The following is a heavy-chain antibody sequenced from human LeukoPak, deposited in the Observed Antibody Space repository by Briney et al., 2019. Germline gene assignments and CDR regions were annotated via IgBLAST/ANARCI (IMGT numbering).Heavy chain of an antibody. J-gene: IGHJ4*02. CDR2: IIPNSGGT. CDR3: ARDYGWGNGPDY. V-gene: IGHV1-2*02. D-gene: IGHD3-10*01. Sequence: GASVKVPCKASGYTLTNYDINWVRQAPGQGLEWMGWIIPNSGGTNYAQKFQGRVTMTRDTSISTAYMELSRLRSDDTAVYYCARDYGWGNGPDYWGQGTLVTVSS. CDR1: GYTLTNYD.